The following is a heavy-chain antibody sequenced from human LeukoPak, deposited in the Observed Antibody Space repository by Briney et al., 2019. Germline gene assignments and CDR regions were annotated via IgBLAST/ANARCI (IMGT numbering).Heavy chain of an antibody. CDR2: INHSGST. J-gene: IGHJ2*01. CDR1: GGSFSGYY. D-gene: IGHD3-16*01. V-gene: IGHV4-34*01. CDR3: VRPRPWGRYFDL. Sequence: SETLSLTCAVYGGSFSGYYWSWIRQPPGKGLEWIGEINHSGSTNYNPSLKSRVTLSVDTSKNQFSLNLSSVIAADTAVYYCVRPRPWGRYFDLWGRGTLVTVSS.